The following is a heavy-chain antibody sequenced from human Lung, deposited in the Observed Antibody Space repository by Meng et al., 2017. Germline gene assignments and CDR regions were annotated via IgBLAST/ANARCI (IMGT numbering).Heavy chain of an antibody. CDR1: GGSFSDYY. Sequence: QGGAGRLQPSETLSLTWVVSGGSFSDYYWSWIRQPPGKGLEWIGEINHSGSTNYNPSLESRATISVDTSQNNLSLKLSSVTAADSAVYYCARGPTTMAHDFDYWGQGTLVTVSS. V-gene: IGHV4-34*01. D-gene: IGHD4-11*01. J-gene: IGHJ4*02. CDR2: INHSGST. CDR3: ARGPTTMAHDFDY.